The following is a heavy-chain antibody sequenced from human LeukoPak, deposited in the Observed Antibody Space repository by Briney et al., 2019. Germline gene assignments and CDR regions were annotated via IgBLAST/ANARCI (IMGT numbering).Heavy chain of an antibody. CDR3: AKAGSGSGSYYKVDY. V-gene: IGHV3-7*03. CDR2: IKQDGSEK. J-gene: IGHJ4*02. D-gene: IGHD3-10*01. CDR1: GFTFSSYW. Sequence: GGSLRLSCAASGFTFSSYWMSWVRQAPGKGLEWVANIKQDGSEKYYVDSVKGRFTISRDNAKNSLYLQMNSLRAEDTAVYYCAKAGSGSGSYYKVDYWGQGTLATVSS.